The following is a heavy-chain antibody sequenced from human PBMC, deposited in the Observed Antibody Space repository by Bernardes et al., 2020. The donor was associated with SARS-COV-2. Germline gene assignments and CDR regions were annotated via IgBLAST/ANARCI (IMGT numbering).Heavy chain of an antibody. V-gene: IGHV1-18*01. D-gene: IGHD5-12*01. CDR3: ARDMLRVVATIPAHFDY. J-gene: IGHJ4*02. CDR1: GYTFTSYG. CDR2: ISAYNGTT. Sequence: ASVKVSCKASGYTFTSYGISWVRQAPGQGLEWMGWISAYNGTTNYAQKLQGRVTMTTDTSTSTAYMELRSLRSDDTAVYYCARDMLRVVATIPAHFDYWGQGTLVTVSS.